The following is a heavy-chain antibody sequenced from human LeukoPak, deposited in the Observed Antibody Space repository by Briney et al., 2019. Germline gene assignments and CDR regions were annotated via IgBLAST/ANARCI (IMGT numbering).Heavy chain of an antibody. CDR3: VREHSTGYQDF. D-gene: IGHD6-25*01. V-gene: IGHV3-23*01. CDR1: GFTFSSSA. J-gene: IGHJ4*02. CDR2: IGGSGDNT. Sequence: PGGSLRLSCAASGFTFSSSAMSWVRQSPGQGPQWVSSIGGSGDNTYYTDSVKGRFTISRDNSKNTLFLQMYDLRADDTGIYNCVREHSTGYQDFWGQGTLVTVSS.